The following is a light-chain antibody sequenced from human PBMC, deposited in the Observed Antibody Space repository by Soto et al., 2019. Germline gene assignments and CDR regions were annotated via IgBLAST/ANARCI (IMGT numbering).Light chain of an antibody. Sequence: EVVMTQSPATLSLSPGERATLSCRASQSVSSNLAWYQQKPGQAPRLLIYGASTRATSIPARFSGSGSGTEFTLTISSLQSEDFAVYYCQQYNNWPPLTFGGGTTVEIK. V-gene: IGKV3-15*01. CDR1: QSVSSN. CDR3: QQYNNWPPLT. J-gene: IGKJ4*01. CDR2: GAS.